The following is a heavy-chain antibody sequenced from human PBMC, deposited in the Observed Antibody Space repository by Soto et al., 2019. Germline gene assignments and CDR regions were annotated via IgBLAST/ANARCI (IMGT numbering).Heavy chain of an antibody. V-gene: IGHV3-15*01. CDR1: GFNFNVAW. D-gene: IGHD3-3*02. J-gene: IGHJ3*02. CDR2: IKSKGGGETT. CDR3: TKVLALPPNDAFDI. Sequence: EGQLVESGGRLVEPGGSLRLSCAASGFNFNVAWMNWVRQATGKGLEWLGRIKSKGGGETTEYVAFVKGRFTISRDDSKTTLYLQMNSLKSEDTAVYYCTKVLALPPNDAFDIWGQGTMVTVSS.